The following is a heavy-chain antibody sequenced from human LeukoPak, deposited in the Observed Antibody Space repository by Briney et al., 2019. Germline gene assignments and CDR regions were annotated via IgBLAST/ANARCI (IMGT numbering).Heavy chain of an antibody. CDR3: ARGLRVAGTGDYFDY. D-gene: IGHD6-19*01. V-gene: IGHV3-64*01. J-gene: IGHJ4*02. CDR2: ISSNGGST. Sequence: PGGSLRLSCAASGFTFSSYAMHWVRQAPGMGLEYVSAISSNGGSTYYANSVKGRFTISRDNSKNTLYLQMGSLRAEDMAVYYCARGLRVAGTGDYFDYWGQGTLVTVSS. CDR1: GFTFSSYA.